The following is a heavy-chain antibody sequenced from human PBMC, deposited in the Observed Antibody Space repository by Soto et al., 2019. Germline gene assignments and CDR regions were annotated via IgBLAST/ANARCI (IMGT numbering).Heavy chain of an antibody. V-gene: IGHV4-39*01. J-gene: IGHJ3*02. D-gene: IGHD6-19*01. CDR2: IYYSGST. CDR3: ARAGYSSGWYADWGAFDI. Sequence: SETLSLTCTVSGGSISSSSYYWGWIRQPPGKGLEWIGSIYYSGSTYYNPSLKSRVTISVDTSKNQFSLKLSSVTAADTAVYYCARAGYSSGWYADWGAFDIWGQGTMVTVSS. CDR1: GGSISSSSYY.